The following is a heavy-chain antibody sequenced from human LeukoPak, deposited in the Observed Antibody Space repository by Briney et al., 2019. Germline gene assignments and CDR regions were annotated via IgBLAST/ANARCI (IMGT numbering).Heavy chain of an antibody. D-gene: IGHD3-22*01. CDR1: GFTFSSYA. CDR3: VRDDDRPDNGLDH. J-gene: IGHJ4*02. Sequence: GGSLRLSCAASGFTFSSYAMSWVRQAPGKGLEWVSAISGSGGSTYYADSVKGRFTISRDNSKNTLFLQMNSLRAEDTAVYYCVRDDDRPDNGLDHWGPGTLVTVSS. V-gene: IGHV3-23*01. CDR2: ISGSGGST.